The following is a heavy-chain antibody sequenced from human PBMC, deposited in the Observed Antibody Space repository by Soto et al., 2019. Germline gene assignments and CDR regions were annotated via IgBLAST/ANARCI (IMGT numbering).Heavy chain of an antibody. J-gene: IGHJ6*02. Sequence: GVSLRRSCAASGCTFSRYVMTWVRQAPGKGLEWASGISGSGGSTYYADSVKGRFTISRDNSKHTLYLQVNSLRGEDTAVYYCAEDGDVWGQGTTVTVSS. CDR2: ISGSGGST. CDR3: AEDGDV. V-gene: IGHV3-23*01. CDR1: GCTFSRYV.